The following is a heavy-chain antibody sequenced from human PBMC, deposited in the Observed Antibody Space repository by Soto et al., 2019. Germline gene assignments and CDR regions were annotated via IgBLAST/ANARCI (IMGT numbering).Heavy chain of an antibody. V-gene: IGHV4-4*02. CDR2: IYHSGST. D-gene: IGHD2-21*01. Sequence: SETLSLTCAVSGGSINSRYWWSWVRQSPGKGLEWIGEIYHSGSTNYNPSLKSRVTISVDRSKNQFSLKLGSVTAADTAVYYCGGGKGFTVFVVKVPYFDYWGREPLVTVS. CDR3: GGGKGFTVFVVKVPYFDY. CDR1: GGSINSRYW. J-gene: IGHJ4*02.